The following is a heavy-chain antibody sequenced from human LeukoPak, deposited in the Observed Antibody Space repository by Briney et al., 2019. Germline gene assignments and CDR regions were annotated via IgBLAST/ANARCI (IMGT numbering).Heavy chain of an antibody. CDR1: GFTFSSYS. D-gene: IGHD2-21*02. V-gene: IGHV3-48*02. CDR3: ARDSLYCGGDCYSINWFDP. CDR2: ISSSSSTI. Sequence: GGSLRLSCAASGFTFSSYSMNWVRQAPGKGLEWVSYISSSSSTIYYADSVKGRFTISRDNAENSLYLQMNSLRDEDTAVYYCARDSLYCGGDCYSINWFDPWGQGTLVTVSS. J-gene: IGHJ5*02.